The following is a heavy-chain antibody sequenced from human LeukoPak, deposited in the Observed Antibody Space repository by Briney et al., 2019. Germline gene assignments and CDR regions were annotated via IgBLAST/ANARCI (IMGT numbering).Heavy chain of an antibody. Sequence: SETLFLTCAVYGGPFSGYYWSWLRQPPGKGLEWIGEINHSGSTNYNPSLKSRVTISVDTSKNQFSLKLSSVTAADTAVYYCARGAMVRGVIIYYYYGMDVWGQGTTVTVSS. V-gene: IGHV4-34*01. J-gene: IGHJ6*02. CDR2: INHSGST. D-gene: IGHD3-10*01. CDR3: ARGAMVRGVIIYYYYGMDV. CDR1: GGPFSGYY.